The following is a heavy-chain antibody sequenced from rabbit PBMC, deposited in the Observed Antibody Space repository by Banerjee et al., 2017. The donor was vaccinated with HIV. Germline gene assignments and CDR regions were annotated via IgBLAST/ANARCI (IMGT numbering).Heavy chain of an antibody. J-gene: IGHJ4*01. CDR3: GRSYVSSAYVSLNL. CDR1: GFSFSSSYW. Sequence: QSLEESGGDLVKPGASLTLTCTASGFSFSSSYWICWVRQAPGKGLEWIACIYTGSSGSTYYASWAKGRFTISKTSSTTVTLQMTSLTAADTATYFCGRSYVSSAYVSLNLWGPGTLVTVS. V-gene: IGHV1S40*01. D-gene: IGHD1-1*01. CDR2: IYTGSSGST.